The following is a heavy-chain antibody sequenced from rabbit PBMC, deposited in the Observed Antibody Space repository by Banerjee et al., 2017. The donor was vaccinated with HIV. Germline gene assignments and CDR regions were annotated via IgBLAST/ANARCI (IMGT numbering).Heavy chain of an antibody. V-gene: IGHV1S45*01. J-gene: IGHJ4*01. Sequence: QQQVVESGGGLVQPEGSLTLTCTISGFTLSPYYMSWVRQAPGKGLEWIGCIYTGSDYTYYATWAKGRFTISKTSSTTVTLQMTSLTAADTATYFCTRDPYGNHNLWGPGTLVTVS. D-gene: IGHD5-1*01. CDR2: IYTGSDYT. CDR3: TRDPYGNHNL. CDR1: GFTLSPYY.